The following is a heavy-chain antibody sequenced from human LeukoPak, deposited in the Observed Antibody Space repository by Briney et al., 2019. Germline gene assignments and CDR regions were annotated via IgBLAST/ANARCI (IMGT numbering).Heavy chain of an antibody. V-gene: IGHV3-30*18. CDR1: GFTFSSYG. CDR3: AKDLRRYFNWLLIHY. Sequence: GGSLRLSCAASGFTFSSYGMHWVRQAPGKGLEWVAVISYDGSNKYCADSVKGRFTISRDNSKNTLYLQMNSLRAEDTAVYYCAKDLRRYFNWLLIHYWGQGTLVTVSS. J-gene: IGHJ4*02. D-gene: IGHD3-9*01. CDR2: ISYDGSNK.